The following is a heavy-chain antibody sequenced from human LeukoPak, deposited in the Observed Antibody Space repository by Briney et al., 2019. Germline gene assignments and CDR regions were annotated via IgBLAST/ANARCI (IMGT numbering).Heavy chain of an antibody. CDR2: IKSKTDGGTT. J-gene: IGHJ4*02. D-gene: IGHD5-18*01. CDR3: TRGYSYGFGQPTDPPFDY. CDR1: GFTFSNAW. V-gene: IGHV3-15*01. Sequence: GGSLRLSCAASGFTFSNAWMSWVRQAPGKGLEWVGRIKSKTDGGTTDYAAPVKGRFTISRDDSKNTLYLQINSLKTEDTAVYYCTRGYSYGFGQPTDPPFDYWGQGTLVTVPS.